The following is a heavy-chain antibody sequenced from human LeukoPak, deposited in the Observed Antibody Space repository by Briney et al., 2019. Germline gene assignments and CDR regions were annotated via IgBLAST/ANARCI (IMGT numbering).Heavy chain of an antibody. J-gene: IGHJ4*02. Sequence: ASVRVPCKASGYTLINYGFSWVRQAPGQGLEWMGWVSGHNGDTNYAQKFQGRVTMTTDTSTSTAYMELRSLRSDDTAVYYCARRGGSYYPDYWGQGTLVTVSS. V-gene: IGHV1-18*01. CDR3: ARRGGSYYPDY. CDR2: VSGHNGDT. D-gene: IGHD1-26*01. CDR1: GYTLINYG.